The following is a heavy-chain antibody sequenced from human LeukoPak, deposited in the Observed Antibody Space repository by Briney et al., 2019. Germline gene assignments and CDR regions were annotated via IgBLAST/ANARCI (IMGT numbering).Heavy chain of an antibody. CDR3: AKAVYATYYFDY. V-gene: IGHV1-46*01. J-gene: IGHJ4*02. Sequence: ASVKVSCKASGYTFTSYDINWVRQAPGQGLEWMGIITPSDGSTSYAQKFQGRLTMTRDMSTSTVYMELSSLRSEDTAVYYCAKAVYATYYFDYWGQGTLVTVSS. D-gene: IGHD2-8*01. CDR2: ITPSDGST. CDR1: GYTFTSYD.